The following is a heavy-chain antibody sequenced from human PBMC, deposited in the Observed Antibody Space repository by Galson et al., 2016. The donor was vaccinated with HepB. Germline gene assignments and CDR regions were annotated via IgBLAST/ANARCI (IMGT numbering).Heavy chain of an antibody. CDR1: GFTFSTFA. CDR2: VRGSGDST. Sequence: SLRLSCAASGFTFSTFAMHWVRQAPGKGLQWVSAVRGSGDSTYYAGSVKGRFTISRDNSKNTLFLQMNSLRADDTAAYFCAKGLGVEAGDGFDMWGQGTMVTVSS. D-gene: IGHD2-15*01. J-gene: IGHJ3*02. V-gene: IGHV3-23*01. CDR3: AKGLGVEAGDGFDM.